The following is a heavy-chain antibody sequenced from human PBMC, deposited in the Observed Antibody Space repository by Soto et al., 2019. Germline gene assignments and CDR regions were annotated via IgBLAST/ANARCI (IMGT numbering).Heavy chain of an antibody. Sequence: EVQLVESGGGLVKPGGSLGLSCAASGFTFSSYGLHWVRQAPGKGLDWVSSIPSRSTYIFYADSVKGRFTISRDNAKNSLYLQMNSLRAEDTAVYYCARSIEAAGPWHFDLWGRGTLVTVSS. V-gene: IGHV3-21*01. J-gene: IGHJ2*01. CDR1: GFTFSSYG. CDR3: ARSIEAAGPWHFDL. CDR2: IPSRSTYI. D-gene: IGHD6-25*01.